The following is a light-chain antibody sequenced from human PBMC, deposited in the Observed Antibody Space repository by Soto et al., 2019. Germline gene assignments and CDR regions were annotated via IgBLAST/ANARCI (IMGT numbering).Light chain of an antibody. CDR3: NSFTSTSSYV. CDR2: GVS. Sequence: QSALTQPASVSGSLGQSITISCTGTSSDVGGYNYVSWYQQHPGKAPKLMIYGVSNRPSGVSSRFSGSKSGNTASLTISGLLTEDEADYYCNSFTSTSSYVFGTGTKLTVL. J-gene: IGLJ1*01. CDR1: SSDVGGYNY. V-gene: IGLV2-14*01.